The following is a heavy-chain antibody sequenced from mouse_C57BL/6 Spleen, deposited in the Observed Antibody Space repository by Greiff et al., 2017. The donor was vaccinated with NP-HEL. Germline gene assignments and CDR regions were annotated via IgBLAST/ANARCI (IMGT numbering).Heavy chain of an antibody. CDR1: GYTFTDYE. V-gene: IGHV1-15*01. Sequence: QVQLQQSGAELVRPGASVTLSCKASGYTFTDYEMHWVKQTPVHGLEWIGAIDPETGGTAYNQKFKGKAILTADKSASTAYMELRSLTSEDSAVYYGTRFLYSNYGGDYWGQGTTLTVSS. D-gene: IGHD2-5*01. CDR3: TRFLYSNYGGDY. CDR2: IDPETGGT. J-gene: IGHJ2*01.